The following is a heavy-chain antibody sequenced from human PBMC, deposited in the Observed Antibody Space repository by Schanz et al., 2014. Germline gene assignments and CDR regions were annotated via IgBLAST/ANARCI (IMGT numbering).Heavy chain of an antibody. Sequence: EVQLLESGGGLVQPGGSLRLSCAASGFTFSSYAMTWVRQAPGKGLDWVSAISGSGSSTYYADSVKGRFTISRDNSKNTLYLQMNSLIVEDTAVYYCAKEGTVVSGSPRDYWGRGTLVTVSS. V-gene: IGHV3-23*01. D-gene: IGHD3-10*01. J-gene: IGHJ4*02. CDR3: AKEGTVVSGSPRDY. CDR1: GFTFSSYA. CDR2: ISGSGSST.